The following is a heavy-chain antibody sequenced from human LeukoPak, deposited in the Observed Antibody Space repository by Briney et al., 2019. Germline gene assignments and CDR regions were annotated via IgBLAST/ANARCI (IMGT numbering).Heavy chain of an antibody. CDR3: AKDYYDSSGYYLTNDPSDI. Sequence: GGSLRLSCAASGFTFSSYAMSWVRQAPGKGLEWVSGISGIGGSTSYADSVKGRFTISRDNSKHTLYLQMHTLSGEDTAVYHCAKDYYDSSGYYLTNDPSDIWGQGTMVTVSS. D-gene: IGHD3-22*01. CDR2: ISGIGGST. CDR1: GFTFSSYA. J-gene: IGHJ3*02. V-gene: IGHV3-23*01.